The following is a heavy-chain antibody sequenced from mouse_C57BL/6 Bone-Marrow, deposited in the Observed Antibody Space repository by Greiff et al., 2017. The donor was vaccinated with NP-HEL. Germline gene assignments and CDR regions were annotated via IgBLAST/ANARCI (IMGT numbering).Heavy chain of an antibody. V-gene: IGHV1-56*01. CDR2: IFPGSGST. CDR3: ARLWGSAWFAY. Sequence: QVQLQQSGPELVRPGASEKITCKAPGYTFTSHWLQWERQRPGQGLEWIGEIFPGSGSTYYNEKFKGKATMTVDTSYSTAYRQLSRLTSVDSAVYFFARLWGSAWFAYWGQGTLVTVSA. CDR1: GYTFTSHW. J-gene: IGHJ3*01.